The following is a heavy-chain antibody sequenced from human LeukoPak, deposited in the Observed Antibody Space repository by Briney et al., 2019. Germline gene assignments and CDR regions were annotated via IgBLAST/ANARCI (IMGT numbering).Heavy chain of an antibody. V-gene: IGHV1-2*02. Sequence: ASVKVSCKASAYTFTGYYMHWVRQAPGQGLEWMGWINPNSGGTNYAQKFQGRVTMTRDTSISTAYMELSSLRSEDTAVYYCAREPVLRFLEWLRDYYYGMDVWGQGTTVTVSS. J-gene: IGHJ6*02. CDR2: INPNSGGT. CDR1: AYTFTGYY. D-gene: IGHD3-3*01. CDR3: AREPVLRFLEWLRDYYYGMDV.